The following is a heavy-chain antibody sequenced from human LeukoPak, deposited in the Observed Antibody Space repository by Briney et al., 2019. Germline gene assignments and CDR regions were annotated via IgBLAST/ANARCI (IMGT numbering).Heavy chain of an antibody. CDR3: ARDRGYYDSSGYYYFDY. Sequence: ASVKVSSKASVYTFTSYGISCVRQAPGQGREWMGWISAYNGNTNYAQKLQGRVTMTTDTSTSTDYMELRSLRSDDTAVYYCARDRGYYDSSGYYYFDYWGQGTLVTVSS. J-gene: IGHJ4*02. CDR2: ISAYNGNT. V-gene: IGHV1-18*01. D-gene: IGHD3-22*01. CDR1: VYTFTSYG.